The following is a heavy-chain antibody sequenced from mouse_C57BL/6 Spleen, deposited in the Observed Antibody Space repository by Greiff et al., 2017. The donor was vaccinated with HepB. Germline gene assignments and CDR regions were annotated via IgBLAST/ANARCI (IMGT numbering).Heavy chain of an antibody. CDR3: ARDGYYGGFMDY. D-gene: IGHD2-3*01. CDR1: GFTFSDYG. V-gene: IGHV5-17*01. CDR2: ISSGSSTI. J-gene: IGHJ4*01. Sequence: EVKLVESGGGLVKPGGSLKLSCAASGFTFSDYGMHWVRQAPEKGLEWVAYISSGSSTIYYADTVKGRFTISRDNAKNTLFLQMTSLRSEDTAMYYCARDGYYGGFMDYWGQGTSVTVSS.